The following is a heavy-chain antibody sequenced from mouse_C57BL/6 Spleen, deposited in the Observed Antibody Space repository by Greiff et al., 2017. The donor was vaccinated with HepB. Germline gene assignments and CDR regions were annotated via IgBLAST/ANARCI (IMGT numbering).Heavy chain of an antibody. V-gene: IGHV5-4*01. D-gene: IGHD1-1*01. CDR2: ISDGGSYT. J-gene: IGHJ4*01. CDR1: GFTFSSYA. Sequence: EVKLVESGGGLVKPGGSLKLSCAASGFTFSSYAMSWVRQTPEKRLEWVATISDGGSYTYYPDNVKGRFTISRDNAKNNPYLQMSHLKSEDTAMYYCAREDYYGRAMDYWGQGTSVTVSS. CDR3: AREDYYGRAMDY.